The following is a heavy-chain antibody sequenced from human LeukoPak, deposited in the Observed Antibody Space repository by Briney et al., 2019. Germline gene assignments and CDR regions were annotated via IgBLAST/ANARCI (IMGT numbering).Heavy chain of an antibody. D-gene: IGHD5-24*01. CDR2: ITSSGSTI. CDR3: ASRNVYNSAY. J-gene: IGHJ4*02. CDR1: GFTFSDYY. Sequence: GGSLRLSCAVSGFTFSDYYMSWIRQAPGKGLEWVSYITSSGSTIYYADSVKGRFTISRDNAKNSLYLQMNSLRAEDTAVYYCASRNVYNSAYWGQGTLVTVSS. V-gene: IGHV3-11*01.